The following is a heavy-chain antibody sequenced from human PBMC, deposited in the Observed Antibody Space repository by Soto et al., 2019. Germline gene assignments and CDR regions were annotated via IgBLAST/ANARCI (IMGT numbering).Heavy chain of an antibody. CDR2: ISYDGSNK. V-gene: IGHV3-30-3*01. D-gene: IGHD6-19*01. Sequence: LRLSCAASGFTFSSYAMHWVRQAPGKGLEWVAVISYDGSNKYYADSVKGRFTISRDNSKNTLYLQMNSLRAEDTAVYYCARANSSGWSHYYYYGMDVWGQGTTVTVS. CDR1: GFTFSSYA. J-gene: IGHJ6*02. CDR3: ARANSSGWSHYYYYGMDV.